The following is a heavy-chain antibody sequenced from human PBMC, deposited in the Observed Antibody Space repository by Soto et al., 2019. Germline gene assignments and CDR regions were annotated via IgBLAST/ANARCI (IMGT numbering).Heavy chain of an antibody. D-gene: IGHD3-3*01. V-gene: IGHV3-30*18. Sequence: GALRLSCAASGFTFSSYGIHWVRQAPGKGLEWVAFISDDGNNKYYADSVKGRFTVSRDNFRNTLYLQMNSLRGEDTAVYYCAKRRNVLRFLEWSSGMEVWGQGTTVTVS. CDR1: GFTFSSYG. CDR3: AKRRNVLRFLEWSSGMEV. J-gene: IGHJ6*02. CDR2: ISDDGNNK.